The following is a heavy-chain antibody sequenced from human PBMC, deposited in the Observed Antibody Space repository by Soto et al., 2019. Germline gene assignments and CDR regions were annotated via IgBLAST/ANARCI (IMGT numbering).Heavy chain of an antibody. CDR3: ASRGWVFDY. J-gene: IGHJ4*02. V-gene: IGHV4-34*01. CDR1: GGSFSDYY. D-gene: IGHD3-10*01. Sequence: QVQLQQWGAGLLKPSETLSLTCAVYGGSFSDYYWSWLRQPPGKGLEWIGEVSHGGSTNYNPSLKSRVTISEDTSKNQFSLRLISVTAADTAVYYCASRGWVFDYWGQGTLVTVSS. CDR2: VSHGGST.